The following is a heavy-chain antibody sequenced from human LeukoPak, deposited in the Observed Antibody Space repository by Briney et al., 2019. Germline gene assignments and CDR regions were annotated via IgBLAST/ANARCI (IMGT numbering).Heavy chain of an antibody. CDR3: ARLYRDTACSLAGMNV. CDR1: GFTFRDYY. V-gene: IGHV3-48*03. CDR2: ISSSGATI. J-gene: IGHJ6*02. Sequence: GGSLRLSCAASGFTFRDYYTNWVRQAPGKGLEWVSYISSSGATIYSADSVKGRFTISRDNAKISLYLQMTSLRAEDTAVYFCARLYRDTACSLAGMNVWGRRTTVAVSS. D-gene: IGHD3-16*02.